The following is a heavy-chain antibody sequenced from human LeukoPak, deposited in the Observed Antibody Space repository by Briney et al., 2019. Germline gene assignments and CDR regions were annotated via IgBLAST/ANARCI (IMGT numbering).Heavy chain of an antibody. Sequence: SETLSLTCTVSGGSISSSSFYWGWIRQPPGKGLEWIGSIYYRGNTYYNPSLKSRVTVSVDTSKNQFSLKLSSVTAADTAVYYCARSRDGYISTFDYWGQGTLVTVSS. CDR1: GGSISSSSFY. J-gene: IGHJ4*02. V-gene: IGHV4-39*01. CDR3: ARSRDGYISTFDY. CDR2: IYYRGNT. D-gene: IGHD5-24*01.